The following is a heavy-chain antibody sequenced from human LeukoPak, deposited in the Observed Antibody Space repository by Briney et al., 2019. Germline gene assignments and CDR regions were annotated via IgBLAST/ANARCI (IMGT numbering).Heavy chain of an antibody. Sequence: PGGSLRLSCAASGSTFGAYWMHWVRQAPGKGLVWVSHINSDGTSTTYADSVKGRFSISRDNAKSMLYLQMNGLRAEDTAVYYCAREGYLVRGYYWGQGTLVTVSS. D-gene: IGHD3-10*01. CDR2: INSDGTST. J-gene: IGHJ4*02. CDR3: AREGYLVRGYY. CDR1: GSTFGAYW. V-gene: IGHV3-74*01.